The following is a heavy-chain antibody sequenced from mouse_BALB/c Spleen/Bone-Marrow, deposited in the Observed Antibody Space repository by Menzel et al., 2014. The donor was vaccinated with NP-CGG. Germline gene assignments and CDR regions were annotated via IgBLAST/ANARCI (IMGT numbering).Heavy chain of an antibody. CDR3: ARIYFDFDGFAY. J-gene: IGHJ3*01. CDR1: GFSLTDCG. D-gene: IGHD2-4*01. V-gene: IGHV2-6-5*01. Sequence: VKLVESGPGLVAPSQSLSITCTVSGFSLTDCGVSWIRQPPGKGLEWLGVIWGGGSTYYNSALKSRLSTSKDNSKSQVFLKMNSLQTDDTAMYYCARIYFDFDGFAYWGQGTLVTVSA. CDR2: IWGGGST.